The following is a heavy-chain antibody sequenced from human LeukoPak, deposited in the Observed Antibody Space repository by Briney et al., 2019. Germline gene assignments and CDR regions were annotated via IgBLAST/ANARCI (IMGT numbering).Heavy chain of an antibody. D-gene: IGHD4-17*01. V-gene: IGHV3-7*01. CDR2: IKEDGSEK. CDR1: GFTFSNFW. J-gene: IGHJ6*03. Sequence: AGGSLRLSCAASGFTFSNFWMNWVRQVPGKALEWVANIKEDGSEKYYVDSVEGRFTISRDNSKKSLYLQMNNLRVDDTALYYCARRDYDYGGSETGRHNYMDVWGKGTTVTVSS. CDR3: ARRDYDYGGSETGRHNYMDV.